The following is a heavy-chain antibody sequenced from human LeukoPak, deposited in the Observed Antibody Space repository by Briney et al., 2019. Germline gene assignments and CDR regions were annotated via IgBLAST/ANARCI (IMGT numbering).Heavy chain of an antibody. Sequence: SGTLSLTCGVSGGSITTTNWWSWVRQFAGQGLQWIGEVSLEGVRNYNPSLKSRVTISVDKSKNQFSLKLSSVTAADTAVYYCARVVVVVATPVKYFDYWGQGTLVTVSS. D-gene: IGHD2-15*01. CDR3: ARVVVVVATPVKYFDY. J-gene: IGHJ4*02. V-gene: IGHV4-4*02. CDR2: VSLEGVR. CDR1: GGSITTTNW.